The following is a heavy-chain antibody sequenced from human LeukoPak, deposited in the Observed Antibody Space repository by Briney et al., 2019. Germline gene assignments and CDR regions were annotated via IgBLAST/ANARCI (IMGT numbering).Heavy chain of an antibody. J-gene: IGHJ3*02. Sequence: SETLSLTCTVSGGSISTSNYYWGWIRQPPGKGLEWIGNIFYSGSTYYSPSLKSRVTISLDTSRNQFSLKLTSVTAADTAVYYCAARRKMDVVGFHYGAFDIWGQGTTMVTVSS. D-gene: IGHD5-12*01. CDR3: AARRKMDVVGFHYGAFDI. V-gene: IGHV4-39*07. CDR1: GGSISTSNYY. CDR2: IFYSGST.